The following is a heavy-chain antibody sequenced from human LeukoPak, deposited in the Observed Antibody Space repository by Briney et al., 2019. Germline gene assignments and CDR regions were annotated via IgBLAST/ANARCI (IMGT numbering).Heavy chain of an antibody. Sequence: ACLRVSCAAPGFTFSNSAMSWVRQAPRMRLGWVSAIIGSGGNTYYADSLKGRFNISRDNSKNTVFLQMNSLRAEDTAVYDCAKWGDYDVLTGYYVSDYWGQGTLVTVSS. CDR2: IIGSGGNT. V-gene: IGHV3-23*01. D-gene: IGHD3-9*01. CDR1: GFTFSNSA. CDR3: AKWGDYDVLTGYYVSDY. J-gene: IGHJ4*02.